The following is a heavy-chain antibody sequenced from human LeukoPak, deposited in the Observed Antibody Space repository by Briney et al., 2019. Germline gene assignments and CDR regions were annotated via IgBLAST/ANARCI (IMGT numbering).Heavy chain of an antibody. Sequence: VASVKVSCKASGYTFTSYDINWVRQATGQGLEWMGWMNPNSGNTGYAQKFQGRVTMTRDTSISTAYMELSGLRSDDTAVYYCAREGSRSGSYSYWGQGTLVTVSS. J-gene: IGHJ4*02. CDR3: AREGSRSGSYSY. D-gene: IGHD1-26*01. CDR1: GYTFTSYD. CDR2: MNPNSGNT. V-gene: IGHV1-8*01.